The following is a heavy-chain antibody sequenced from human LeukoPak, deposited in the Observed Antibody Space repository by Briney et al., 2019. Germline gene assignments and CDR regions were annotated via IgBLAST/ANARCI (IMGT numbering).Heavy chain of an antibody. CDR3: ARRIAGSGSDY. Sequence: PGESLKISCQGSGNTFASYWIGWVRQLPGKGLEWMGIIYPDDSDTRYSPSFQGQVTITADKSISTAYLQWNNLKASDTAMYYCARRIAGSGSDYWGQGTLVTVSS. J-gene: IGHJ4*02. CDR2: IYPDDSDT. D-gene: IGHD6-13*01. V-gene: IGHV5-51*01. CDR1: GNTFASYW.